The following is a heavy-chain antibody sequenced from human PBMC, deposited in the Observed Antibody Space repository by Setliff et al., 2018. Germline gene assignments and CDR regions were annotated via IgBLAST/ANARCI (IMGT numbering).Heavy chain of an antibody. D-gene: IGHD3-9*01. J-gene: IGHJ4*02. V-gene: IGHV1-46*01. Sequence: ASVKVSCKASGYTFTTYYMHWVRQAPGQGLERMGIINPSGGYANYAQKFQGRVTMTRDTSTSTVYMELNSLTAEDTAVYYCAKDTHYYSNTGYYCFDYWGQGALVTVSS. CDR1: GYTFTTYY. CDR3: AKDTHYYSNTGYYCFDY. CDR2: INPSGGYA.